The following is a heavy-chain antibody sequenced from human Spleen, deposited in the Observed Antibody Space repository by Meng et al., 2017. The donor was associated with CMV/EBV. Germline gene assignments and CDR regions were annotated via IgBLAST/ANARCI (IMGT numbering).Heavy chain of an antibody. D-gene: IGHD5-18*01. CDR3: ARDFKYMGYSYAFDI. CDR2: ISGGGSTI. J-gene: IGHJ3*02. Sequence: GESLKISCAASGFTFSSYEMNWVRQAPWKGLEWLSYISGGGSTIFYADSVKGRFTISRDNAKNSLYLQMNSLRAEDAAVYYCARDFKYMGYSYAFDIWGQGTMVTVSS. V-gene: IGHV3-48*03. CDR1: GFTFSSYE.